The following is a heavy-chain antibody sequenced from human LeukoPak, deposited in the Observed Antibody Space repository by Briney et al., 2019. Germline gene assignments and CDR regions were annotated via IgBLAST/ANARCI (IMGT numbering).Heavy chain of an antibody. CDR3: ARICGQSRDY. J-gene: IGHJ4*02. Sequence: TLSLTCTVSGGSISSYYWNWIRQPPGKALEWLARIDWDDDKYYNTSLKTRLIISRDTSKNQVVLTMTNMDPVDTATYYCARICGQSRDYWGQGTLVTVSS. CDR2: IDWDDDK. CDR1: GGSISSYY. D-gene: IGHD5-24*01. V-gene: IGHV2-70*11.